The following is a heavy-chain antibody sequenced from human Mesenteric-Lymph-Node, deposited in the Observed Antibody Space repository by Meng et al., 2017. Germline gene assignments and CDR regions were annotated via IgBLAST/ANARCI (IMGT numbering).Heavy chain of an antibody. J-gene: IGHJ4*02. CDR3: ASTIRGADSVVVPAAYYFDY. V-gene: IGHV4-34*01. Sequence: QVQLQQWGAGLLKPSETLSLTCAVYGGSFSGYYWSWIRQPPGKGLEWIGEINHSRTTNYTPSLKRRITIVVDTYKNQFSQKRSSVTAADTAVYCWASTIRGADSVVVPAAYYFDYWGQGTLVTVSS. D-gene: IGHD2-2*01. CDR2: INHSRTT. CDR1: GGSFSGYY.